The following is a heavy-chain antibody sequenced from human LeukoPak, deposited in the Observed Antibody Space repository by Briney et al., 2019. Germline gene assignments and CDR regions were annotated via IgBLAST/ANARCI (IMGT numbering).Heavy chain of an antibody. CDR1: GGSISSGDYY. CDR2: IYYSGST. D-gene: IGHD2-15*01. CDR3: ARVYCSGGSCYSSTNYWYFDL. V-gene: IGHV4-30-4*01. J-gene: IGHJ2*01. Sequence: SETLSLTCTVSGGSISSGDYYWSWIRQPPGKGLEWIGYIYYSGSTYYNPSLKSRVTISVDTSKNQFSLKLSSVTAADTAVYYCARVYCSGGSCYSSTNYWYFDLWGRGTLVTVSS.